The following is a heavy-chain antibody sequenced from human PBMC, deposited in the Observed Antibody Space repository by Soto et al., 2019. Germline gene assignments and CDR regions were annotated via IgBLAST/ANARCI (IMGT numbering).Heavy chain of an antibody. CDR2: IYHSGST. J-gene: IGHJ4*02. D-gene: IGHD2-15*01. CDR3: ARDRGYCSGGSCYSN. CDR1: GGSISSSNW. Sequence: QVQLQESGPGLVKPSGTLSLTCAVSGGSISSSNWWSWVRQPPGKGLEWIGEIYHSGSTNYNPSLKSRVTISVDKSKNQFSLKLSSVTAADTAAYYCARDRGYCSGGSCYSNWGQGTLVTVSS. V-gene: IGHV4-4*02.